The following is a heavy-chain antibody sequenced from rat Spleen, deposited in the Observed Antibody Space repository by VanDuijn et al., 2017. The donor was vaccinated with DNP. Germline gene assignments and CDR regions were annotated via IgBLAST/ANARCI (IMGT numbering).Heavy chain of an antibody. CDR3: ARHYSSYVDY. J-gene: IGHJ2*01. D-gene: IGHD1-8*01. CDR2: ISHVGGTT. CDR1: GFTFSDYY. Sequence: EVQLVGSGGGLVQPGGSLKLSCAASGFTFSDYYMAWVRQAPKKVLEWVASISHVGGTTYYRDAVKGGLTVSRDNAKSTLYLQMDSLRSEDTATYYCARHYSSYVDYWGQGVMVTVSS. V-gene: IGHV5-22*01.